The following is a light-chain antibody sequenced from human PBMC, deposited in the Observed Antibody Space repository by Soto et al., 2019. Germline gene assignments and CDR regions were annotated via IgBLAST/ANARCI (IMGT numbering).Light chain of an antibody. CDR3: AAWDDSLSGRYV. V-gene: IGLV1-47*01. J-gene: IGLJ1*01. CDR2: RSN. Sequence: QPVLTQPPSASGTPGQRVTISCSGTSSNIGTNYVSWYQQLPGAAPQLLIYRSNQRPSGVPDRFSGSKSGTSASLAISGLRSEDEADYYCAAWDDSLSGRYVFGTGTKVTVL. CDR1: SSNIGTNY.